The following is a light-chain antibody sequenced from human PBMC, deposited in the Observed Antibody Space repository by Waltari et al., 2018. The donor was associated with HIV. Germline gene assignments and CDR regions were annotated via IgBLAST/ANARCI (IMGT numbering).Light chain of an antibody. CDR3: QTWGAGIQV. CDR1: SGHSTYA. CDR2: VNSDGSH. J-gene: IGLJ2*01. V-gene: IGLV4-69*01. Sequence: QLALTQSPSASASLGASVKLTCSLSSGHSTYAIAWHQQQPAKGPRFLMKVNSDGSHNKRDEIPDRFSGFRSGAERYLTLSSLQYEDEADYYCQTWGAGIQVFGGGTKLTLL.